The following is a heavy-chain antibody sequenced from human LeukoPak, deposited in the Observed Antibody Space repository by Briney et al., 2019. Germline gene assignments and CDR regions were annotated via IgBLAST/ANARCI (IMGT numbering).Heavy chain of an antibody. CDR3: AKDRLEAYYYGSGSLGLPLGYYYYYGMDV. CDR1: GFTFSNFG. D-gene: IGHD3-10*01. Sequence: GGSLRLSCAASGFTFSNFGMNWVRQAPGKGLEWVSAISGSGGSTYYADSVKGRFTISRDNSKNTLYLQMNSLRAEDTAVYYCAKDRLEAYYYGSGSLGLPLGYYYYYGMDVWGQGTTVTVSS. J-gene: IGHJ6*02. V-gene: IGHV3-23*01. CDR2: ISGSGGST.